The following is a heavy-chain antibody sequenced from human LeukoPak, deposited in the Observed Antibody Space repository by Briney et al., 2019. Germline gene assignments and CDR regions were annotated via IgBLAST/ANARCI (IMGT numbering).Heavy chain of an antibody. CDR3: ARGYSSSWYLNWFDP. CDR2: IYHSEST. V-gene: IGHV4-38-2*02. D-gene: IGHD6-13*01. J-gene: IGHJ5*02. Sequence: ASETLSLTCTVSGYSISSGYYWGWLRQPPGKGLEWIGSIYHSESTYYNPSLKSQVTISVDTSKNQFSLKLTSVTAADTAVYYCARGYSSSWYLNWFDPWGQGTLVTVSS. CDR1: GYSISSGYY.